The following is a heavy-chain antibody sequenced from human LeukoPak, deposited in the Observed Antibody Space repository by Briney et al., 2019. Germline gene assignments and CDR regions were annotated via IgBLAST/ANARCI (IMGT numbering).Heavy chain of an antibody. CDR3: ASAVTVTRYFDY. Sequence: PAETLSLTCAVYGGSLSGYYWSWIRQPPGKGREWIGEINHSGSTNYNPPLKSRVPIPVDTYKNQLALTLSSLAAADTGVYYCASAVTVTRYFDYWGQGTLVTVSS. CDR1: GGSLSGYY. J-gene: IGHJ4*02. V-gene: IGHV4-34*01. CDR2: INHSGST. D-gene: IGHD4-17*01.